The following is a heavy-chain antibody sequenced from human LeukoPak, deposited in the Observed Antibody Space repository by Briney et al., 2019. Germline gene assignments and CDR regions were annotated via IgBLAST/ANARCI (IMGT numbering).Heavy chain of an antibody. CDR3: VRDSDYQRNSGGLYAHYDALDI. CDR2: IKADGSVK. Sequence: GGSLRLSCAASEFTFSTFWMSWVRQAPGKGLEWVANIKADGSVKHYVDSVEGRFSISRDNARSSLYLQMSSLRAEDTAVYYCVRDSDYQRNSGGLYAHYDALDIWGHGTMVTVSS. V-gene: IGHV3-7*01. D-gene: IGHD2-21*01. CDR1: EFTFSTFW. J-gene: IGHJ3*02.